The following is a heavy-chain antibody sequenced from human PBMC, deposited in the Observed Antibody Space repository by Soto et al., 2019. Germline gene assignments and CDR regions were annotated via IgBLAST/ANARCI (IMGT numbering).Heavy chain of an antibody. Sequence: QVQLVQSGAEVKKPGSSVKVSCKASGGTFSSYAISWVRQAPGQGLEWMGGIIPIFGTANYAQKFQGRVTITADESTSTAYMELSSLRSDDTAVYYCARDQDSSGYDDGIHPPNFDYWGQGTLVTVAS. CDR1: GGTFSSYA. CDR2: IIPIFGTA. V-gene: IGHV1-69*01. D-gene: IGHD3-22*01. J-gene: IGHJ4*02. CDR3: ARDQDSSGYDDGIHPPNFDY.